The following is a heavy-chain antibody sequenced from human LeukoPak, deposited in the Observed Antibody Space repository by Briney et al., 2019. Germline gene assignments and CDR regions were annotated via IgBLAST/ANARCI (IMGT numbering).Heavy chain of an antibody. CDR3: ALASDYYDSSGYYLEI. Sequence: ASVKVSCMVSGESITELGMHWVRQSPGKGLEWMGGLVPEDYQTIYAQDFQGRVTMTEDTSTDTAYMELSSLRSEDTAIYYCALASDYYDSSGYYLEIWGQGTLVTVS. J-gene: IGHJ3*02. V-gene: IGHV1-24*01. CDR2: LVPEDYQT. CDR1: GESITELG. D-gene: IGHD3-22*01.